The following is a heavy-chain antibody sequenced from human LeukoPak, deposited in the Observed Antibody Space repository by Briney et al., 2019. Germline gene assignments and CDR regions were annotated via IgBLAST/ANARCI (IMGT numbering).Heavy chain of an antibody. CDR3: AREVPTDALNDCSSTSCYINWFDP. V-gene: IGHV1-69*04. Sequence: ASVTVSFMATGGTFINYAIRWVRQAPGQGLEWMGRIIPILGIANYLQRFQGRVTNTADKSTSTAYMELSSLRSEDTAVYYCAREVPTDALNDCSSTSCYINWFDPWGQGTLVTVSS. J-gene: IGHJ5*02. D-gene: IGHD2-2*02. CDR2: IIPILGIA. CDR1: GGTFINYA.